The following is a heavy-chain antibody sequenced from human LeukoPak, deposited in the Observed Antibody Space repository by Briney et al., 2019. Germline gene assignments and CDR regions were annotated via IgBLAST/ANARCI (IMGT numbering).Heavy chain of an antibody. D-gene: IGHD1-26*01. CDR2: IYHSGST. Sequence: PSETLSLTCAVSGGSISSGSYSWSWIRQPPGKGLEWIGYIYHSGSTYYNPSLKSRVTISVDRSKNQFSLKLSSVTAADTAVYYCARAGGLPGASWYFDYWGQGTLVTVSS. J-gene: IGHJ4*02. V-gene: IGHV4-30-2*01. CDR3: ARAGGLPGASWYFDY. CDR1: GGSISSGSYS.